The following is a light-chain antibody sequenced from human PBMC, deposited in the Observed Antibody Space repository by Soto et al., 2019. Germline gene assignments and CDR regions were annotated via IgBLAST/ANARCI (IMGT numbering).Light chain of an antibody. V-gene: IGKV3-20*01. CDR3: QQFGGSPMYI. CDR2: GSS. J-gene: IGKJ2*01. CDR1: QTVSSNY. Sequence: VLTQSPGTLSLSPGERATLSCRASQTVSSNYLAWYQHKPGQAPRLLIYGSSNRAAGIPDRFSGSESGTDFTLTISRLEPDDFAVYYCQQFGGSPMYIFGQGTKVEIK.